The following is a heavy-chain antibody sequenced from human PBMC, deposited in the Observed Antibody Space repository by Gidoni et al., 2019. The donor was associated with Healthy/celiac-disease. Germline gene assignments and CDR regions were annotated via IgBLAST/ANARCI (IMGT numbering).Heavy chain of an antibody. V-gene: IGHV4-34*01. CDR2: INHSGST. D-gene: IGHD6-19*01. Sequence: LEWIGEINHSGSTNYNPSLKSRVTISVDTSKNQFSLKLSSLTAADTAVYYCARASYSSGWKDFDYWGQGTLVTVSS. CDR3: ARASYSSGWKDFDY. J-gene: IGHJ4*02.